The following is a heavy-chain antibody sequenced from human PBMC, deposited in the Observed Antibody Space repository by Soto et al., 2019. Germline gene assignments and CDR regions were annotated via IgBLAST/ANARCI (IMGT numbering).Heavy chain of an antibody. J-gene: IGHJ4*02. CDR2: ISYDGSNK. Sequence: QVQLVESGGGVVQPGRSLRLSCAASGFTFRSYGMHWVRQAPGKGLEWVAVISYDGSNKYYADSVKGRFTISRDNSKNTLYLQMHSLRAEDTAVYYCAKDRFRIAVAAPFDYWGQGTLVTVSS. V-gene: IGHV3-30*18. D-gene: IGHD6-19*01. CDR1: GFTFRSYG. CDR3: AKDRFRIAVAAPFDY.